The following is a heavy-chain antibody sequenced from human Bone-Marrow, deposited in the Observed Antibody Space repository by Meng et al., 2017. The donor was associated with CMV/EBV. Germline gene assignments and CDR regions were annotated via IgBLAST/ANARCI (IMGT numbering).Heavy chain of an antibody. D-gene: IGHD3-22*01. CDR2: IYHSGST. CDR3: ARSGTYYYDSSGPGGLDY. Sequence: SETLSLTCTVSGYSISSGYYWGWIRQPPGKGLEWIGSIYHSGSTYYNPSLKSRVTISVDTSKNQFSLKLSSVTAADTAVYYCARSGTYYYDSSGPGGLDYWGQGTLVTVSS. J-gene: IGHJ4*02. V-gene: IGHV4-38-2*02. CDR1: GYSISSGYY.